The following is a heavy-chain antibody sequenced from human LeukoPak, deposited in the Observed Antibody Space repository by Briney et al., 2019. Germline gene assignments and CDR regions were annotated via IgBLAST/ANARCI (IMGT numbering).Heavy chain of an antibody. CDR1: GGSVSSHL. CDR2: IYNSGIT. CDR3: ARDHLPAGAPGYYMDV. J-gene: IGHJ6*03. D-gene: IGHD4/OR15-4a*01. Sequence: SETLSLTCTVSGGSVSSHLWSWIRQPPGKGLEWIGYIYNSGITNYNPSLKSRVTMSVDTSKNQFSLMLRSVTAADTAVYYCARDHLPAGAPGYYMDVWGKGTTVTVSS. V-gene: IGHV4-59*02.